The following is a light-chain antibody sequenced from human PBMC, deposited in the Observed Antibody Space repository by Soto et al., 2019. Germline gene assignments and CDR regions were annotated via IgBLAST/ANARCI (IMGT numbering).Light chain of an antibody. Sequence: QSALTQPASVSGSPGQSITISCTGTSSDVGGYNYVSWYQQHPGKAPKLMIYEVSNRPSGVSNRFSDSKSGNTASLTISGLQAEDEADYYCCSYTSSSTLVVFGGGTKLTVL. CDR3: CSYTSSSTLVV. J-gene: IGLJ2*01. CDR2: EVS. V-gene: IGLV2-14*01. CDR1: SSDVGGYNY.